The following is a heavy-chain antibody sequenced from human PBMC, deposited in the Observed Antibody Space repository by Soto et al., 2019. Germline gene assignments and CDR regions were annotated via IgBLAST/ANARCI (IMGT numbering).Heavy chain of an antibody. J-gene: IGHJ6*03. CDR2: ISGSGGST. D-gene: IGHD2-15*01. CDR1: GFTFGSYA. V-gene: IGHV3-23*01. Sequence: PVRSLRLSCAASGFTFGSYAMSWVRQAPGKGLEWVSAISGSGGSTYYADSVKGRFTISRDNSKNTLYLQMNSLRAEDTAVYYCALREMGCSGGSCYSLHYYYYYMDVWGKGTTVTVSS. CDR3: ALREMGCSGGSCYSLHYYYYYMDV.